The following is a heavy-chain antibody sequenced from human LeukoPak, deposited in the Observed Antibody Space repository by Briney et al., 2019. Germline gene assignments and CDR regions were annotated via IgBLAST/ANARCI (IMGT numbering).Heavy chain of an antibody. V-gene: IGHV1-2*02. CDR3: ARDVGNPGLNAFDI. CDR1: GYTFSGYY. D-gene: IGHD1-14*01. Sequence: ASVKVSCKASGYTFSGYYIHWVRQAPGQGLEWMGWINCKNGGTNYAQNFKGRVTMTRDTSISTAYMELSSLRSDDTAVYYCARDVGNPGLNAFDIWGQETMVTVPS. J-gene: IGHJ3*02. CDR2: INCKNGGT.